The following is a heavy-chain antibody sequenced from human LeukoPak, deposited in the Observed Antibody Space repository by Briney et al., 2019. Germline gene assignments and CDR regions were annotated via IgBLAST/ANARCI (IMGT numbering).Heavy chain of an antibody. Sequence: GGYLRLSCAASGFTFSDYYMSWIRQAPGKGLEWVSYISSGSTIYYADSVKGRFTISRDNSENTLYLQMNSLRVEDTAVYYCARALETYYYDSSESPPFYFDYWGQGILVTVDS. CDR2: ISSGSTI. CDR3: ARALETYYYDSSESPPFYFDY. D-gene: IGHD3-22*01. CDR1: GFTFSDYY. V-gene: IGHV3-11*04. J-gene: IGHJ4*02.